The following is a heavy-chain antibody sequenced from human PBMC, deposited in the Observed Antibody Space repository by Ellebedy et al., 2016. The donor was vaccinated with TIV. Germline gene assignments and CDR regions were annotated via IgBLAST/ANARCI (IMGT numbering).Heavy chain of an antibody. J-gene: IGHJ3*01. CDR2: IKEDGSET. V-gene: IGHV3-7*03. CDR3: ATIGLNRDYSTILDAFDV. D-gene: IGHD1-26*01. Sequence: GGSLRLXXAVSGFAFNGYWLSLLSQAPGTGLEWVANIKEDGSETYHLDSVKGRFTISRDNAKNSVYLQMNSLRDEDTAVYYCATIGLNRDYSTILDAFDVWGQGTMVTVSS. CDR1: GFAFNGYW.